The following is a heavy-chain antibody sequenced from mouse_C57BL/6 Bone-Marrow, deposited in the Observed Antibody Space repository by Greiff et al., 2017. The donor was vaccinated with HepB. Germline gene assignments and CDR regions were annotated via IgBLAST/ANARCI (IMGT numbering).Heavy chain of an antibody. CDR3: ARGLTGVDWYFDV. J-gene: IGHJ1*03. Sequence: ESGPGLVKPSQSLSLTCSVTGYSITSGYYWNWIRQFPGNKLEWMGYISYDGSNNYNPSLKNRISITRDTSKNQFFLKLNSVTTEDTATYYCARGLTGVDWYFDVWGTGTTVTVSS. V-gene: IGHV3-6*01. D-gene: IGHD1-1*01. CDR2: ISYDGSN. CDR1: GYSITSGYY.